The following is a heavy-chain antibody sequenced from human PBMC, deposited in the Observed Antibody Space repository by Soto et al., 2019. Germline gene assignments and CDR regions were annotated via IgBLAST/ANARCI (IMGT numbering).Heavy chain of an antibody. J-gene: IGHJ1*01. V-gene: IGHV1-46*01. CDR2: INPSGGSI. CDR3: ARTTVGATEDLQH. Sequence: VPDSFLATVYPYPGYYMHALRPPPGQGLEWMGIINPSGGSISYAQKFQGRVTLTRDTSTSTVYMEVSSLRSEDTAVYYWARTTVGATEDLQHWGQGTLVTVSS. CDR1: VYPYPGYY. D-gene: IGHD1-26*01.